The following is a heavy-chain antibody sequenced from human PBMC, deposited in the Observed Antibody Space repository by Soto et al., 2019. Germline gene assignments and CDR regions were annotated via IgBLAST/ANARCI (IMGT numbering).Heavy chain of an antibody. J-gene: IGHJ6*03. D-gene: IGHD2-2*02. Sequence: EASVKVSCKASGYTFTSYDINWVRQATGQGLEWMGWMNPNSGNTGYAQKFQGRVTMTRNTSISTAYMELSSLRSEDTAVYYCARGDCSSTSCYNFQYYYYMDVWGKGTTVTVSS. CDR2: MNPNSGNT. CDR1: GYTFTSYD. CDR3: ARGDCSSTSCYNFQYYYYMDV. V-gene: IGHV1-8*01.